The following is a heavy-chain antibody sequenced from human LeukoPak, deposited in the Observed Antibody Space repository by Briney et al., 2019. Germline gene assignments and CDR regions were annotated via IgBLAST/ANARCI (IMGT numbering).Heavy chain of an antibody. CDR2: IYYSGST. CDR1: GGSISNYY. V-gene: IGHV4-59*08. CDR3: ARRTYFDL. Sequence: PSETLSLTCTVSGGSISNYYWSWVRQPPGKGLEWIGYIYYSGSTTYNPSLKSRVTISVDTSKNQFSLKLSSVTASDTAVYYCARRTYFDLWGRGTLVTDSS. J-gene: IGHJ2*01.